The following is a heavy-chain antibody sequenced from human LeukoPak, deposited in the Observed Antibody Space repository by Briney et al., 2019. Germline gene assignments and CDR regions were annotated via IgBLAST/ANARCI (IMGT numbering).Heavy chain of an antibody. Sequence: SETLSLTCAVYGGSFSGYNWTWIRQPPGKGLEWIGEINHSGSTNYNPSLKSRVTISVDTSKNQFSLKLSSVTAADTAVYYCAREVERSYSSGWYYVSGFYYYYYMDVWGKGTTVTVSS. CDR2: INHSGST. V-gene: IGHV4-34*01. CDR1: GGSFSGYN. CDR3: AREVERSYSSGWYYVSGFYYYYYMDV. D-gene: IGHD6-19*01. J-gene: IGHJ6*03.